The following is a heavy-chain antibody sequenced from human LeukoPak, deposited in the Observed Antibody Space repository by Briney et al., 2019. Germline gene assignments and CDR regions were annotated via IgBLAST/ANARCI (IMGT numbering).Heavy chain of an antibody. J-gene: IGHJ6*04. CDR3: AKDHWDCSSTSCYDLPAYLDYYYGMDV. Sequence: PGGSLRLSCAASGFTFSSYGMHWVRQAPGKGLEWVAVLSYDGSNKYYADSVKGRFTISRDNSKNTLYLQMNSLRAEDTAVYYCAKDHWDCSSTSCYDLPAYLDYYYGMDVWGKGTTVTVSS. D-gene: IGHD2-2*01. CDR2: LSYDGSNK. V-gene: IGHV3-30*18. CDR1: GFTFSSYG.